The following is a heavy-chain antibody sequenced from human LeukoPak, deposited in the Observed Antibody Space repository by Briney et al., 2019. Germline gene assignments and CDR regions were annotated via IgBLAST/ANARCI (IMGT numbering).Heavy chain of an antibody. D-gene: IGHD2-15*01. CDR1: GGSISSSSYY. Sequence: SETLSLTCTVSGGSISSSSYYWGWIRQPPGKGLEWIGSIYYSGSTYYNPSLKSRVTISVDTSKNQFSLKLSSVTAADTAVYYCASAKPYCSGGSCYSSYYYYYYMDVWGKGTTVTISS. J-gene: IGHJ6*03. V-gene: IGHV4-39*01. CDR3: ASAKPYCSGGSCYSSYYYYYYMDV. CDR2: IYYSGST.